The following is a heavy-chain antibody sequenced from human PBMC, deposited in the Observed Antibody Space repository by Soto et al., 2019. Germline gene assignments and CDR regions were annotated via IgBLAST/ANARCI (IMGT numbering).Heavy chain of an antibody. D-gene: IGHD2-15*01. CDR3: ARDPVDIVVVVAATAFDI. Sequence: EVQLVESGGGLVQPGGSLRLSCAASGFTFSSYWMSRVRQAPGKGLEWVANIKQDGSEKYYVDSVKGRFTISRDNAKNSLYLQMNSLRAEDTAVYYCARDPVDIVVVVAATAFDIWGQGTMVTVSS. J-gene: IGHJ3*02. CDR1: GFTFSSYW. CDR2: IKQDGSEK. V-gene: IGHV3-7*01.